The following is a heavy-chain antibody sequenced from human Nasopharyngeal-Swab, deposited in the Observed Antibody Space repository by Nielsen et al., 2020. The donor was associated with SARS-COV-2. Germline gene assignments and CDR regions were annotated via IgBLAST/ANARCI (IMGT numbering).Heavy chain of an antibody. V-gene: IGHV3-9*01. Sequence: WSRQPPGKGPEWVAGINWNGNSLGYAGSVRGRFTISRDNAKNSLFLQMNSLRVEDTAFYYCAKDMGTNWNYDHNWFDSWGQGTLVTVSS. J-gene: IGHJ5*01. CDR3: AKDMGTNWNYDHNWFDS. D-gene: IGHD1-7*01. CDR2: INWNGNSL.